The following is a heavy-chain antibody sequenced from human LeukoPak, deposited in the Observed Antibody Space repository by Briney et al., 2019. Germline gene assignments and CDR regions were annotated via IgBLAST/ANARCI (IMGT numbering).Heavy chain of an antibody. V-gene: IGHV3-74*01. D-gene: IGHD6-25*01. Sequence: PGGSLRLSCAASGFTFSSYWMHWVRQAPGKGLVWVSRIKDDGSHTNYADSVKGRFTISRDNAKNTLSLQMNSLRAEDTAVYYCARGSGIITGIDEWGQGTLVTASS. CDR3: ARGSGIITGIDE. CDR2: IKDDGSHT. CDR1: GFTFSSYW. J-gene: IGHJ4*02.